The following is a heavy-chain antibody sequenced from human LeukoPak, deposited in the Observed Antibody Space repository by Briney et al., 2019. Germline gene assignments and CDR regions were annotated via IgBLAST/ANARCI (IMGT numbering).Heavy chain of an antibody. CDR3: ARVADIVEQPSTICRSFDI. CDR1: GGTFNNYA. D-gene: IGHD2-15*01. Sequence: ASVKVSCKASGGTFNNYAISWVRQAPGQGLEWVGGIIPVLGTTNYAQKFQGRVTITTDESTTTAYMELSSLRSEDTAIYYCARVADIVEQPSTICRSFDIWGQGTMVTVSS. CDR2: IIPVLGTT. J-gene: IGHJ3*02. V-gene: IGHV1-69*05.